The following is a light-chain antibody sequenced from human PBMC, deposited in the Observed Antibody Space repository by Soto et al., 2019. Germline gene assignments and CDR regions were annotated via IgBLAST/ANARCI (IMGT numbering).Light chain of an antibody. CDR3: SSYSISTAYL. CDR1: SSDVGGYDY. CDR2: EVS. V-gene: IGLV2-14*01. Sequence: QSFLAQPASVSGSAGQSITTSCAGTSSDVGGYDYVSWYQLHPGKAPKLMVFEVSNRPSGVSYRFSGSKSGNTASLTISGLQAEDEADYFCSSYSISTAYLFGTGTKVTVL. J-gene: IGLJ1*01.